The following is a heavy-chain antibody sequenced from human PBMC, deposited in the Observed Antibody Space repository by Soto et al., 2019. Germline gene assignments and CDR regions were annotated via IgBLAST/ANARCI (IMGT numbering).Heavy chain of an antibody. V-gene: IGHV5-51*01. CDR2: IYPGDSDT. CDR3: ARIELTGLDN. CDR1: GYTFATHL. J-gene: IGHJ4*02. Sequence: GESLKISFKGSGYTFATHLISWVRQMPVKGLEWMGIIYPGDSDTRYRPSFQGQVTISADKSFSTAYVQWSSLKASDTAIYFCARIELTGLDNWGQGTPVTVCS. D-gene: IGHD3-9*01.